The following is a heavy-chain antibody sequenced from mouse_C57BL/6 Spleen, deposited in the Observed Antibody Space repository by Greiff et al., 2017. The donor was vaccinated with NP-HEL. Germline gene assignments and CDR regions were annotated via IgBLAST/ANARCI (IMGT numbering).Heavy chain of an antibody. J-gene: IGHJ4*01. CDR2: INPSNGGT. V-gene: IGHV1-53*01. CDR3: RRRHDYYASHYYAMSY. CDR1: GYTFTSYW. D-gene: IGHD1-1*01. Sequence: QVQLQQPGTELVKPGASVKLSCKASGYTFTSYWMHWVKQRPGQGLEWIGNINPSNGGTNYNEKFKGKAILTVDKSSSTAYMQLSSLTSENSEVYYCRRRHDYYASHYYAMSYWGQGTSVTVSS.